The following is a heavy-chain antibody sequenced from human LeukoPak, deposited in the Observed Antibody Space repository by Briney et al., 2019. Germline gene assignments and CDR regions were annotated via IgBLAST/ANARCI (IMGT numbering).Heavy chain of an antibody. D-gene: IGHD3-10*01. Sequence: GESLKISCKGSGYSFTTYWIGWMRQMPGKGLEWMGIIYPGDSVTRYSPSFQGQVTISADKSISTAYLQWSSLKASDTAMYYCARLHGSGSYYDYFDYWGQGTLVTVSS. CDR3: ARLHGSGSYYDYFDY. CDR1: GYSFTTYW. V-gene: IGHV5-51*01. J-gene: IGHJ4*02. CDR2: IYPGDSVT.